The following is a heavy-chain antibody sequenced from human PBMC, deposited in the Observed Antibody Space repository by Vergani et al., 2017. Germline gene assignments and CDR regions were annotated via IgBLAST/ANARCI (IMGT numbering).Heavy chain of an antibody. V-gene: IGHV4-39*01. J-gene: IGHJ6*03. CDR2: IYYSGST. CDR3: ASSYYEFWSGYLYGSSSTPAHVYYMDV. Sequence: QLQLQESGPGLVKPSETLSLTCTVSGGSISSSSYYWGWIRQPPGKGLEWIGSIYYSGSTYYNPSLKSRVTISVDTSKNQFSLKLSSVTAADTAVYYCASSYYEFWSGYLYGSSSTPAHVYYMDVWGKGTTVTVSS. CDR1: GGSISSSSYY. D-gene: IGHD3-3*01.